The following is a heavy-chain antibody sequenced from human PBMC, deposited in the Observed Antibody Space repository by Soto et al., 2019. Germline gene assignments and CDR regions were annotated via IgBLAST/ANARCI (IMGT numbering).Heavy chain of an antibody. CDR2: IWYDGINK. CDR1: GFIFSSYG. J-gene: IGHJ6*03. Sequence: QVQVVESGGGVVQPGRSLRLSCEASGFIFSSYGMHWVRQAPGKGLEWVAVIWYDGINKYYADSVKGRFTISRDNSKNTLYLQMNSLRVEDTALYYCARGLGAYYYYMDVWGKGTTVTVSS. D-gene: IGHD2-21*01. CDR3: ARGLGAYYYYMDV. V-gene: IGHV3-33*01.